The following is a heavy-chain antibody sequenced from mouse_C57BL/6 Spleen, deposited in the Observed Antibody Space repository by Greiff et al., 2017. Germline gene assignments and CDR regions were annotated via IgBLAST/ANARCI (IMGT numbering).Heavy chain of an antibody. CDR1: GFTFSSYA. CDR3: ARETVATGYFDY. V-gene: IGHV5-4*01. CDR2: ISDGGSYT. D-gene: IGHD1-1*01. Sequence: EVQRVESGGGLVKPGGSLKLSCAASGFTFSSYAMSWVRQTPEKRLEWVATISDGGSYTYYPDNVKGRFTISRDNAKNNLYLQMSHLKSEDTAMYYCARETVATGYFDYWGQGTTLTVSS. J-gene: IGHJ2*01.